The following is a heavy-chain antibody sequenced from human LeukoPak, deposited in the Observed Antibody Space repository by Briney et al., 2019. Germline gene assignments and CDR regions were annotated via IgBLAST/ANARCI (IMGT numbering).Heavy chain of an antibody. CDR2: ISWNSDRI. D-gene: IGHD3-10*01. Sequence: GRSLRLYCVASGFSFHDYAMHWVRHAPGKGLKWVSSISWNSDRIAYADAVKGRLTISRDNAKNSLYLQMNSLSSEDTAFYYCARGASVREIDFWGQGTLVTVSS. J-gene: IGHJ4*02. CDR3: ARGASVREIDF. V-gene: IGHV3-9*01. CDR1: GFSFHDYA.